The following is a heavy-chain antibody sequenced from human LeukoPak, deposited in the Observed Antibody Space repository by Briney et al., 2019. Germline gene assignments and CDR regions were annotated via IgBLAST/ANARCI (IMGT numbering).Heavy chain of an antibody. V-gene: IGHV4-38-2*02. D-gene: IGHD6-19*01. J-gene: IGHJ4*02. CDR3: ARVGSGWGDFDY. CDR1: GYSISTGYY. Sequence: SETLSLTCTVSGYSISTGYYWDWIRPPPGKGLEWIGTFYHGGSTYYNPSLKSRVTISVDTSKNQFSLNLTSVTAADTAVYYCARVGSGWGDFDYWGQGALVTVSS. CDR2: FYHGGST.